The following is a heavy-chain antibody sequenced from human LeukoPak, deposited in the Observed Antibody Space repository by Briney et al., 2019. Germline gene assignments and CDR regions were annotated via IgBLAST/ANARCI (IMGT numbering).Heavy chain of an antibody. CDR1: GFTFSSYG. CDR2: ISYDGSNK. V-gene: IGHV3-30*18. J-gene: IGHJ4*02. D-gene: IGHD1-1*01. CDR3: AKDRMNWNQWYYFDY. Sequence: PGRSLRLSYAASGFTFSSYGMHWVRQAPGKGLEWVAVISYDGSNKYYADSVKGRFTISRDNSKNTLYLQMNSLRAEDTAVYYCAKDRMNWNQWYYFDYWGQGTLVTVSS.